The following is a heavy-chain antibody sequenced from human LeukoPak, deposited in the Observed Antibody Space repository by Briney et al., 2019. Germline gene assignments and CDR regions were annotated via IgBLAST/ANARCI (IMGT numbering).Heavy chain of an antibody. D-gene: IGHD6-13*01. J-gene: IGHJ6*02. CDR2: IKQDGSET. CDR3: ARDPYSSSWSYGMDV. Sequence: AGSLRLSCTASGFTFSNYWMSWVRQTPEKGLEWVANIKQDGSETVYVDSVKGRFTIFRDNAQSSLYLQMNSLRAEDTAVYYCARDPYSSSWSYGMDVWGQGTAVTVSS. V-gene: IGHV3-7*05. CDR1: GFTFSNYW.